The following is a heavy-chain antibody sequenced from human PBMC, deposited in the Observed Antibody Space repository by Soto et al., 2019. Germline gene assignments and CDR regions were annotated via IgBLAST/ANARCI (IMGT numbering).Heavy chain of an antibody. V-gene: IGHV4-59*08. CDR3: ARSIGSSWETNWFDP. CDR2: IYYSGST. CDR1: GGSISSYY. Sequence: SETLSLTCTVSGGSISSYYWSWIRQPPGKGLEWIGYIYYSGSTNYNPSLKSRVTISVDTSKNQFSLKLSSVTAADTAVYYCARSIGSSWETNWFDPWGQGTLVTVSS. D-gene: IGHD6-13*01. J-gene: IGHJ5*02.